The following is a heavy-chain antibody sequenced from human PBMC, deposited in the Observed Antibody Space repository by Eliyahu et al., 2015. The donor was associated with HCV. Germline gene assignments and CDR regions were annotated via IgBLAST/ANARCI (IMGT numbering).Heavy chain of an antibody. Sequence: QMHLVQSGPEVKKPGTSVKVSCKASGFTFTSSAMQWVRQARGQRLEWIGWTVVGSGTTNYAQNFQERVTITRDMSTSTAYMELSSLRSDDTAVYYCAATISATGPYYGMDVWGQGTTVTVSS. J-gene: IGHJ6*02. CDR2: TVVGSGTT. CDR3: AATISATGPYYGMDV. V-gene: IGHV1-58*02. D-gene: IGHD6-13*01. CDR1: GFTFTSSA.